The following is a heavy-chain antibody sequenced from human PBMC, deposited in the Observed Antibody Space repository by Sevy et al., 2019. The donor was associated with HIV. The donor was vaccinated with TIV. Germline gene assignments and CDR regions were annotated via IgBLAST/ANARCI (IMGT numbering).Heavy chain of an antibody. CDR3: ARAWQAYYYAVDV. CDR1: SDSISNNY. J-gene: IGHJ6*02. Sequence: SETLSLTCNVSSDSISNNYWSWIRQPPGKGLEWIGYIYYSGRTNYSPSLKTRVTISTDTFKNQFSLKLTSATAADTAVYYCARAWQAYYYAVDVWGQGTTVTVSS. CDR2: IYYSGRT. V-gene: IGHV4-59*01.